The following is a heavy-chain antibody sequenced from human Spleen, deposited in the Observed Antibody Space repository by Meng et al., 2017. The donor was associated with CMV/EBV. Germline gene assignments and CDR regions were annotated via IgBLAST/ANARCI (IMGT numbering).Heavy chain of an antibody. CDR3: VRDAGSSSGDDAFDI. J-gene: IGHJ3*02. CDR1: GFTFRSYE. D-gene: IGHD6-6*01. Sequence: GGSLRLSCAASGFTFRSYEMNWVRQAPGRGLEWVSYISSSGNTIYYADSVKGRFTISRDNAKNSLYLQMNSLRADDTAVYYCVRDAGSSSGDDAFDIWGQGTMVTVSS. V-gene: IGHV3-48*03. CDR2: ISSSGNTI.